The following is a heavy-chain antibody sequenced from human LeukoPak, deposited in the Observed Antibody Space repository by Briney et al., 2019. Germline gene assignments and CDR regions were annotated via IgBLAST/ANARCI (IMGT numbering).Heavy chain of an antibody. CDR1: GGTFSSYA. Sequence: ASVKVSCKASGGTFSSYAISWVRQAPGQGLEWMGWISAYNGNTNYAQKLQGRVTMTTDTSTSTAYMELRSLRSDDTAVYYCARDLSHYMDVWGKGTTVTVSS. V-gene: IGHV1-18*01. CDR2: ISAYNGNT. CDR3: ARDLSHYMDV. J-gene: IGHJ6*03.